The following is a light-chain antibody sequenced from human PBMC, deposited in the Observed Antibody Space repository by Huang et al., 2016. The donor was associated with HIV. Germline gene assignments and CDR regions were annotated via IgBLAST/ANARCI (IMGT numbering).Light chain of an antibody. Sequence: EGVMTQSPVTLSVSPGERATFSCRASQSISSKLAWYQQKPGQAPRLLIYGASTRATGIPARFSGSGSGTEFTLTISSLQSEDFAVYYCQQYNNWPFTFGPGTRVDIK. V-gene: IGKV3-15*01. CDR3: QQYNNWPFT. CDR1: QSISSK. CDR2: GAS. J-gene: IGKJ3*01.